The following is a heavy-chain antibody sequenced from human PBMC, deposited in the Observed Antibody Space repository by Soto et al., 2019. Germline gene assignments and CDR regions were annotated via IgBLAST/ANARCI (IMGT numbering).Heavy chain of an antibody. CDR1: GGSISSYY. V-gene: IGHV4-59*01. Sequence: SETLSLTCTVSGGSISSYYWSWIRQPPGKGLEWIGYIYYSGSTNYNPSLKSRVTISVDTSKNQFSLKLSSVTAADTAVYYCAREDHFYYFDYWGQGTLVTVSS. CDR2: IYYSGST. CDR3: AREDHFYYFDY. J-gene: IGHJ4*02.